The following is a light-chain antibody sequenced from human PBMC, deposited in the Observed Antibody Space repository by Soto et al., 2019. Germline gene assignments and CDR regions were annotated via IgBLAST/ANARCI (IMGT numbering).Light chain of an antibody. Sequence: DIQMTQSPSSLSASVGDRVTITCRASQSISSSLNWYQQKPGKAPKLLIYAASSLQSGVPSRFSGSGAGTEFTLTISSLQPDDFATYYCQKYNSYPWTFGQGTKVDIK. CDR3: QKYNSYPWT. CDR1: QSISSS. CDR2: AAS. V-gene: IGKV1-39*01. J-gene: IGKJ1*01.